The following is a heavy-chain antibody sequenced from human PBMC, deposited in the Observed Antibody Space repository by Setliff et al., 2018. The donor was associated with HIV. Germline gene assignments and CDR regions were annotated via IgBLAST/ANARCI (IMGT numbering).Heavy chain of an antibody. Sequence: SETLSLTCSVSGGSVSSGSYYWGWIRQPPGKGLEWIGTLYFTGSTYYNPSLKSRVTISVDTSKNQFSLKLGSVTAADTAAYYCAAGLHYYDSTGYPLTFDYWGQGALVTVSS. J-gene: IGHJ4*02. CDR1: GGSVSSGSYY. CDR3: AAGLHYYDSTGYPLTFDY. V-gene: IGHV4-39*01. D-gene: IGHD3-22*01. CDR2: LYFTGST.